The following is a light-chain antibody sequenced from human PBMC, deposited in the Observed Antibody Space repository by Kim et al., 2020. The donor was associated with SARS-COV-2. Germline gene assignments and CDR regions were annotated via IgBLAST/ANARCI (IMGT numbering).Light chain of an antibody. J-gene: IGLJ3*02. CDR2: DVN. Sequence: QSALTQPASVSGSPGQSISISCTGTSSNIGSYNYVSWHQQHPGKAPKLMIYDVNKRPSGISSRFSGSKSGSTASLTISGLQAEDEADYYWSSFTTRSTLVFGGGTK. CDR3: SSFTTRSTLV. CDR1: SSNIGSYNY. V-gene: IGLV2-14*03.